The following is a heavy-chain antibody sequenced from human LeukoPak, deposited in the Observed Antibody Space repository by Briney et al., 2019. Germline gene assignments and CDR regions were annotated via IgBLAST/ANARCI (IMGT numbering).Heavy chain of an antibody. CDR1: GFTFSNYS. J-gene: IGHJ4*02. D-gene: IGHD3-22*01. V-gene: IGHV3-21*01. Sequence: PGGSLRLSCAASGFTFSNYSMNWVRQAPGKGLEWVSSISSSSSYIYYADSVKGRFTISRDNAKNSLYLQMNSLRAEDTAVYYCARDPGYYYDSSSYADYWGQGTLVTVSS. CDR3: ARDPGYYYDSSSYADY. CDR2: ISSSSSYI.